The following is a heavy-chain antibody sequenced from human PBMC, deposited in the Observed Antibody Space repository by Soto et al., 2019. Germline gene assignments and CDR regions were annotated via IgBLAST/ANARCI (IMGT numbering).Heavy chain of an antibody. CDR3: ARWGAAADRLWFDP. CDR2: INAGNGNT. D-gene: IGHD6-13*01. V-gene: IGHV1-3*01. J-gene: IGHJ5*02. CDR1: GYTFTSYA. Sequence: QVQLVQSGAEVKKPGASVKVSCKASGYTFTSYAMHWVRQAPGQRLEWMGWINAGNGNTKYSQKFQGRVTITRDTSASTAYMELSSLRSEDTAVYYCARWGAAADRLWFDPWGQGTLVTVSS.